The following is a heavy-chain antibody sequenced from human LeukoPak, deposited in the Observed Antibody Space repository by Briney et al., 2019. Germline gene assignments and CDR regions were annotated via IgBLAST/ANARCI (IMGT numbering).Heavy chain of an antibody. V-gene: IGHV1-8*03. CDR1: VYTFNSYD. J-gene: IGHJ3*02. CDR3: ARGLPYYDFWSGPRLGHAFDI. CDR2: MNPYSGNT. D-gene: IGHD3-3*01. Sequence: ASVTVSCKASVYTFNSYDINWVRQASGQGLEWMGWMNPYSGNTGYAQKFQGRVIITRNTSISTAYMELSSLRSEDTAVYYCARGLPYYDFWSGPRLGHAFDIWGQGTMVTVSS.